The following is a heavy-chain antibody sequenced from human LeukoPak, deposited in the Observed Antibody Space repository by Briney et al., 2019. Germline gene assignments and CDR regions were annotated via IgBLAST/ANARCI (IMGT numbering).Heavy chain of an antibody. CDR1: GGSISSYY. J-gene: IGHJ5*02. V-gene: IGHV4-59*08. CDR3: ARAGGFGNYDSWFDP. Sequence: SETLSLTCTVSGGSISSYYWSWIRQPPGKGLEWIGYIYYSGSTNYNPSLKSRVTISVDTSKNQFSLELSSVTAADTAVYYCARAGGFGNYDSWFDPWGQGTLVTVSS. D-gene: IGHD4-11*01. CDR2: IYYSGST.